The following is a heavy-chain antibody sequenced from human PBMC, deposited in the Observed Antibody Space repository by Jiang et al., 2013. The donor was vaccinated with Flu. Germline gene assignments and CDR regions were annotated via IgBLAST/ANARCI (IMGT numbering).Heavy chain of an antibody. CDR2: IYYSGRT. J-gene: IGHJ4*01. D-gene: IGHD3-22*01. V-gene: IGHV4-59*01. Sequence: GPGLVKPSETLSLTCTVSSGSISTYYWSWIRQPPGKGLEWIGYIYYSGRTNYNPSLKSRVTILVDTSKSQFSLKLNSVTAADTAMYYCARGRRYFDSSGPFDYWGHGVLVTVSS. CDR3: ARGRRYFDSSGPFDY. CDR1: SGSISTYY.